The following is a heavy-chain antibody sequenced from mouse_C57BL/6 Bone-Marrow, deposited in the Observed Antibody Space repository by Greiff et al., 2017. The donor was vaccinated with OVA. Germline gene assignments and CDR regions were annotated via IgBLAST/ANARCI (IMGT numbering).Heavy chain of an antibody. Sequence: VQLQQSGAELVRPGASVKLSCTASGFNIKDDYMPWVKQRPEQGLEWIGWIDPENGDTESASKFQGKATITADTSSNTAYLQLSSLTSEDTAVYYCTSYGNFDDWGQGTTLTVSS. CDR2: IDPENGDT. CDR1: GFNIKDDY. V-gene: IGHV14-4*01. J-gene: IGHJ2*01. D-gene: IGHD2-1*01. CDR3: TSYGNFDD.